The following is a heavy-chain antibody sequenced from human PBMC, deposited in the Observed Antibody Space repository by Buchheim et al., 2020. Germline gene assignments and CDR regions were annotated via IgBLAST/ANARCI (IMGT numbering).Heavy chain of an antibody. CDR3: ARTDCGTTHCKHLQY. Sequence: QVQLVESGGGVVQPGRSLRLSCAASGFTFSTYAMHWVRQAPGKGLEWLAVISDDGTNNYYTYAVKGRSTISRDNSKNTVYLQVDSLTTEDTAAYYCARTDCGTTHCKHLQYWGLGTL. J-gene: IGHJ4*02. CDR1: GFTFSTYA. V-gene: IGHV3-30*03. D-gene: IGHD2-21*01. CDR2: ISDDGTNN.